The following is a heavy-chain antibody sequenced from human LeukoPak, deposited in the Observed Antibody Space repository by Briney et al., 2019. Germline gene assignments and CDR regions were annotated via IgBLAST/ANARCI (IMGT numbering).Heavy chain of an antibody. CDR3: AKEYEGWFGELDYYFDY. Sequence: GGSLRLSCAVSGFTFSIYSMNWVRQAPGKGLEWVSAISGSGGSTYYADSVKGRFTISRDNSKNTLYLQMNSLRAEDTAVYYCAKEYEGWFGELDYYFDYWGQGTLVTVSS. J-gene: IGHJ4*02. V-gene: IGHV3-23*01. CDR2: ISGSGGST. D-gene: IGHD3-10*01. CDR1: GFTFSIYS.